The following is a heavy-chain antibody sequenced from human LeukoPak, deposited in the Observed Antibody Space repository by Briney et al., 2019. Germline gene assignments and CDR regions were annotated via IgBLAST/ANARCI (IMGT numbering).Heavy chain of an antibody. D-gene: IGHD5-24*01. V-gene: IGHV1-8*03. CDR2: MNPNSGNK. CDR3: SRATMATINY. CDR1: GCNFTSYD. Sequence: ASVKVSCKASGCNFTSYDLNWVRQATGQGVEWMGWMNPNSGNKGYAQKFQERRTITMDNYISKADMVLSSLRYEDPAVLSCSRATMATINYWGQGTLVTVSS. J-gene: IGHJ4*02.